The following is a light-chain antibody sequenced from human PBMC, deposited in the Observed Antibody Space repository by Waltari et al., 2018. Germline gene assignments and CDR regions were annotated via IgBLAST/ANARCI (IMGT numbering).Light chain of an antibody. Sequence: QSVLTQPPSVSAAPGQRVTISCSGSSSNIGQNYVSWYQQLPGTAPKPLIYENDHRPSGIPDRFSGSKSGTSATLGITGLQTGDEATYYCASWDSSLTGLFGGGTKLTVL. J-gene: IGLJ2*01. CDR2: END. CDR3: ASWDSSLTGL. CDR1: SSNIGQNY. V-gene: IGLV1-51*02.